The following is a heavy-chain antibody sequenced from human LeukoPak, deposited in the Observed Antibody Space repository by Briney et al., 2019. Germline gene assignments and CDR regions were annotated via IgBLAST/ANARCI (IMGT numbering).Heavy chain of an antibody. Sequence: SETLSLTCTVSGGSISRSSYYWGWIRQPPGKGLEWIGSIYHSGSTYYNPPLKSRVTISVDTSKNQFSLKLSSVTAADTAVYYCARELVGATKPVDYWGQGTLVTVSS. D-gene: IGHD1-26*01. J-gene: IGHJ4*02. CDR3: ARELVGATKPVDY. CDR1: GGSISRSSYY. CDR2: IYHSGST. V-gene: IGHV4-39*02.